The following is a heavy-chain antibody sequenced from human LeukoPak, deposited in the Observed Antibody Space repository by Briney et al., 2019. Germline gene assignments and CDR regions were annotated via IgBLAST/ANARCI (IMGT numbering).Heavy chain of an antibody. CDR3: ARREFRYYDFWSGEYYFDY. CDR2: VYYDGST. Sequence: PSETLSLTCSVSGDSSSSANYYWTWVRQPPGKGLEWIGYVYYDGSTYYRPSLQSRLAISVDTSKNQFSLKLSSVTAADTAVYYCARREFRYYDFWSGEYYFDYWGQGTLVTVSS. V-gene: IGHV4-30-4*08. J-gene: IGHJ4*02. D-gene: IGHD3-3*01. CDR1: GDSSSSANYY.